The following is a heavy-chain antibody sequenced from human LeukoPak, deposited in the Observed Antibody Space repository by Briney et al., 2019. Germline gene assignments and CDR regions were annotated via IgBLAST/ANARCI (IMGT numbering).Heavy chain of an antibody. CDR3: ARDLIITGTTWDADY. CDR1: GFTLSNYA. V-gene: IGHV3-30*04. Sequence: PGGSLRLSCAASGFTLSNYAMHWVRQAPGKGLEWVAVISYDGTNKFYADSVKGRFTISRDNSKNTLYLQMNSLRAEDTAAYYCARDLIITGTTWDADYWGQGTLVTVSS. J-gene: IGHJ4*02. CDR2: ISYDGTNK. D-gene: IGHD1-20*01.